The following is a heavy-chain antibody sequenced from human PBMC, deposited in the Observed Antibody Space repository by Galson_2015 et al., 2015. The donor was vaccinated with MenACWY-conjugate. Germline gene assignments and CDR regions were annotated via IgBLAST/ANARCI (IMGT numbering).Heavy chain of an antibody. J-gene: IGHJ4*02. CDR2: LSPYNGNT. V-gene: IGHV1-18*01. D-gene: IGHD7-27*01. CDR3: ARERLTGEYADFDY. CDR1: GYTFTSYG. Sequence: QSGAEVKKPGASVKVSCKASGYTFTSYGITWVRQAPGQGLEWMGWLSPYNGNTNYAQNLQGRVTMTRDTSISTAYMELSRLRSDDTVVYYCARERLTGEYADFDYWGQGTLVTVSS.